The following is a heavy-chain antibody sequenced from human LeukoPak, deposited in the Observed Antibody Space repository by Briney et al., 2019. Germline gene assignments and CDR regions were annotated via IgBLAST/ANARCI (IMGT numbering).Heavy chain of an antibody. CDR1: GGSISSSSYY. V-gene: IGHV4-39*07. Sequence: SETLSLTCTVSGGSISSSSYYWGWIRQPPGKGLEWIGSIYYSGSTYYNPSLKSRVTISVDTSKNQFSLKLSSVTAADTAVYYCVRNDGSGSYGDYWGQGTLVTVSS. J-gene: IGHJ4*02. CDR2: IYYSGST. CDR3: VRNDGSGSYGDY. D-gene: IGHD3-10*01.